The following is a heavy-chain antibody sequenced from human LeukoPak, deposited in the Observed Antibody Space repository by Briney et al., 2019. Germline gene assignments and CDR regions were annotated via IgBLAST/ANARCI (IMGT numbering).Heavy chain of an antibody. J-gene: IGHJ4*02. D-gene: IGHD5-12*01. V-gene: IGHV3-7*01. CDR1: GFTFSYYW. CDR2: IKHDGSEK. CDR3: AKPDIVATITPFDY. Sequence: GGSLRLSCAASGFTFSYYWMSWVRQAPGKGLEWVANIKHDGSEKYYVDSVKGRFTISRDNAKNSLYLQMNSLRAEDTAVYYCAKPDIVATITPFDYWGQGTLVTVSS.